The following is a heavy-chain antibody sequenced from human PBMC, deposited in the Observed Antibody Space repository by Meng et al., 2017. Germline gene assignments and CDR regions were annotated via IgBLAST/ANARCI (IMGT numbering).Heavy chain of an antibody. D-gene: IGHD3-10*01. CDR1: CGSVSSASYY. J-gene: IGHJ4*02. Sequence: QVLWQASGSGLGRPSEPLSLACYVSCGSVSSASYYWSWIRQPTGKGLEWIGLIHYSGSRNYNPSLKSRVTMSVDTSKNQVSLRLTSVTAADTAVYYCARFYGSGTFEVHDYWGQGTLVTVSS. V-gene: IGHV4-61*01. CDR3: ARFYGSGTFEVHDY. CDR2: IHYSGSR.